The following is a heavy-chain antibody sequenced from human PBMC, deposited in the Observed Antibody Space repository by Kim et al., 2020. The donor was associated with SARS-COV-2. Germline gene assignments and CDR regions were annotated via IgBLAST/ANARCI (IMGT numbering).Heavy chain of an antibody. CDR1: GFTFSSYA. J-gene: IGHJ4*02. CDR2: ISGSGGTT. V-gene: IGHV3-23*01. Sequence: GGSLRLSCAASGFTFSSYAMSWVRQAPGKGLEWVSGISGSGGTTYYADSVKGRFTISRDSSKNTLYLQMNSLRAEDTAMYYCAEKYCTNGACYYDYWGQGTLVTVSS. D-gene: IGHD2-8*01. CDR3: AEKYCTNGACYYDY.